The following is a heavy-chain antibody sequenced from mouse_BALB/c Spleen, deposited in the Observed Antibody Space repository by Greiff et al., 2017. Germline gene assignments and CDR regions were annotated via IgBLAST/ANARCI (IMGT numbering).Heavy chain of an antibody. Sequence: EVKVEESGGGLVKLGGSLKLSCAASGFTFRSYYMSWVRQTPEKRLELVAAITSNGGSTYYPDTVKGRFTISRDNAKNTLYLQMSSLKSEDTALYYWARRPIYYGNPFAYWGQGTLVTVSA. CDR2: ITSNGGST. D-gene: IGHD2-1*01. V-gene: IGHV5-6-2*01. J-gene: IGHJ3*01. CDR3: ARRPIYYGNPFAY. CDR1: GFTFRSYY.